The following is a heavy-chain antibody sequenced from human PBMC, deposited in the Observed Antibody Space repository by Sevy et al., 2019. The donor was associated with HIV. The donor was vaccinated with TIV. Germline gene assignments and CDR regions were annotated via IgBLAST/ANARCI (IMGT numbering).Heavy chain of an antibody. CDR2: ISYDGNNR. J-gene: IGHJ4*02. D-gene: IGHD4-17*01. V-gene: IGHV3-30*18. CDR1: GFTFSDHG. Sequence: GGSLRLSCAASGFTFSDHGMPWVRQAPGKGLDWVAAISYDGNNRYYADSVKGRFTISRDNSKNTLYLQMDSVRPEDTAVYYCAKEDYGGNLPNYFASWGQRTRVTVSS. CDR3: AKEDYGGNLPNYFAS.